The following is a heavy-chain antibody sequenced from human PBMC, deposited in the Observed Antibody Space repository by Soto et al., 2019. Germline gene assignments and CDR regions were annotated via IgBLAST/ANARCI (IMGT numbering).Heavy chain of an antibody. D-gene: IGHD1-26*01. Sequence: PSETLSLTCAVYGGSFSGYYWSWIRQPPGKGLEWIGEINHSGSTNYNPSLKSRVTISVDTSKNQFSLKLSSVTAAGTAVYYCAKDNGSYRPLFQDYWGQGTVVTVSS. CDR2: INHSGST. J-gene: IGHJ4*02. CDR1: GGSFSGYY. CDR3: AKDNGSYRPLFQDY. V-gene: IGHV4-34*01.